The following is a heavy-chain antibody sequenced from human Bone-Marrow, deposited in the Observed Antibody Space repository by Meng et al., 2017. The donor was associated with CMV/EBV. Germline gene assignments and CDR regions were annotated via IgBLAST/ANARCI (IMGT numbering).Heavy chain of an antibody. D-gene: IGHD3-3*01. CDR3: AREARIWSGSFDAFDI. CDR1: GFTFSSYA. Sequence: GESLKISCAASGFTFSSYAMHWVRQAPGKGLEWVAVISYDGSNKYYADSVKGRFTISRDNSKNTLYLQMNSLRAEDTAVYYCAREARIWSGSFDAFDIWGQGTMVTVSS. J-gene: IGHJ3*02. CDR2: ISYDGSNK. V-gene: IGHV3-30-3*01.